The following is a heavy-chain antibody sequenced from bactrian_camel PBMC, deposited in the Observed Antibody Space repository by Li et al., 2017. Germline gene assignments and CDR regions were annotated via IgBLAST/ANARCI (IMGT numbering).Heavy chain of an antibody. D-gene: IGHD6*01. CDR3: AAKRGPCLVTVRSRYDYDY. Sequence: VQLVESGGGSVQTGGSLTLSCVVSEFPDMRMGWFRQAPGKEREGVAVIARDGITNVADSVKGRFIISKDDAKNTLYLQMSSLKPEDTAMYFCAAKRGPCLVTVRSRYDYDYWGQGTQVT. V-gene: IGHV3S55*01. J-gene: IGHJ4*01. CDR1: EFPDMR. CDR2: IARDGIT.